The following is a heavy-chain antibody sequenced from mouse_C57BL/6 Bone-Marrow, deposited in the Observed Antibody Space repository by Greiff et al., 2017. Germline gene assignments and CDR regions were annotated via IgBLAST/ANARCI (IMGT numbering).Heavy chain of an antibody. J-gene: IGHJ2*01. CDR2: IDPEDGAT. CDR3: AREVIYYGYDALLDY. Sequence: VQLQQSGAELVKPGASVKLSCTASGFNIKDYYMHWVKQRTEQGLEWIGRIDPEDGATKYAPKFQGKATITADTSSNTAYLQLSSLTSEDTAVYYCAREVIYYGYDALLDYWGQGTTLTVSS. D-gene: IGHD2-2*01. V-gene: IGHV14-2*01. CDR1: GFNIKDYY.